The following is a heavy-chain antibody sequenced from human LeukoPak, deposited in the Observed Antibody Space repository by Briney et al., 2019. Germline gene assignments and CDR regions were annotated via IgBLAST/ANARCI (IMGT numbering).Heavy chain of an antibody. V-gene: IGHV3-11*04. J-gene: IGHJ4*02. CDR2: ISNSDNTI. CDR1: GFTFSDHY. CDR3: TRVGYIDEGIDY. Sequence: GGSLRLSCAASGFTFSDHYMSWIRQAPGKGLEWVSYISNSDNTICYADSVKGRFTISRDNAKNSLYLQMNSLRAEDTAIYYCTRVGYIDEGIDYWGQGTLVTVSS. D-gene: IGHD5-24*01.